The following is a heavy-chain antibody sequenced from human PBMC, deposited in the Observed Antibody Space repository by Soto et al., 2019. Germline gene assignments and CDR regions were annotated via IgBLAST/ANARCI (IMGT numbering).Heavy chain of an antibody. Sequence: GAPVKVSCKAFGYTFSSFSIPLVRQAPGQRLEWMGWINAGYGNTKSSQKFQDRGTISRDTSASTAYMELTSLRSEDTAVYYCARDTGDGTFDFWGQGTLVTVSS. CDR1: GYTFSSFS. J-gene: IGHJ4*02. CDR3: ARDTGDGTFDF. D-gene: IGHD7-27*01. CDR2: INAGYGNT. V-gene: IGHV1-3*01.